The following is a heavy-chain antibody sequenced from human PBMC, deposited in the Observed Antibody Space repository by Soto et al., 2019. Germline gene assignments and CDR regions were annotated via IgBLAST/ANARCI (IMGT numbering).Heavy chain of an antibody. CDR2: IWYDGSNK. D-gene: IGHD3-3*01. Sequence: GGSLRLSCAASGFTFSSYGMHWVRQAPGKGLEWVAVIWYDGSNKYYADSVKGRFTISRDNSKNTLYLQMNSLRAEDTAVYYCARDGVSYYDFWSGYYDYYYYMDVWGKGTTVTVSS. CDR1: GFTFSSYG. J-gene: IGHJ6*03. CDR3: ARDGVSYYDFWSGYYDYYYYMDV. V-gene: IGHV3-33*01.